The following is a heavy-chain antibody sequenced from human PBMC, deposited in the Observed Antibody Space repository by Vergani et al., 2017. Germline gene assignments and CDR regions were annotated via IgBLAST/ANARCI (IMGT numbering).Heavy chain of an antibody. Sequence: QVQLQESGPGLVKPSETLSLTCTVSGRSISSYYWSWIRQPPGKGLEWIVYIYYSGSTNYNPSLKSRVTISVDTSKNQFSRKLRSVTAADTAVYYCARQTYSYGYDYWGQGTLVTVSS. CDR3: ARQTYSYGYDY. V-gene: IGHV4-59*01. CDR2: IYYSGST. J-gene: IGHJ4*02. CDR1: GRSISSYY. D-gene: IGHD5-18*01.